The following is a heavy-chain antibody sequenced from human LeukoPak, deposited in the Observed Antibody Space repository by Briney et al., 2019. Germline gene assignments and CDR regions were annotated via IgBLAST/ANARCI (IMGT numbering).Heavy chain of an antibody. CDR3: AKDSLGWWPTDAFDI. Sequence: GGSLRLSCAASGFTFSTYSMSWVRQAAGKGLAWVSSISSSGSHIYYADSVKGRFTISRDNSKNTLYLQMNSLRAEDTAVYYCAKDSLGWWPTDAFDIWGQGTMVTVSS. CDR2: ISSSGSHI. J-gene: IGHJ3*02. CDR1: GFTFSTYS. D-gene: IGHD4-23*01. V-gene: IGHV3-21*04.